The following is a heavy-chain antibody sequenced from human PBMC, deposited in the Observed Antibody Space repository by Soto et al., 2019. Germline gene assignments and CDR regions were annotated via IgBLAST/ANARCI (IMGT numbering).Heavy chain of an antibody. Sequence: ASVKVSCKASECTFTNYYIHWVRQAPGQGLEWMGMFNPSGGTTSYAQKFQGRVTMTRDTSTSTVYMELSSLRSEDTAVYYSAGSPYPAYWGPGTQVTVSS. CDR2: FNPSGGTT. J-gene: IGHJ4*02. D-gene: IGHD3-10*01. CDR3: AGSPYPAY. V-gene: IGHV1-46*01. CDR1: ECTFTNYY.